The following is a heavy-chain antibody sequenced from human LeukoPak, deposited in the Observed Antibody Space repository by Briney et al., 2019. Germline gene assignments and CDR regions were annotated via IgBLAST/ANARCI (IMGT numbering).Heavy chain of an antibody. Sequence: PGGSLRLSCAASAFTVSSNYMSWVRQAPGKGLDCVSIIFSDGGTSYSDSVKGRFTVSRDNFKNTLYLQMNNLRAEDTAVYYCAAGIYGVRGYSLDYWGQGTLVTVSS. CDR1: AFTVSSNY. D-gene: IGHD3-22*01. J-gene: IGHJ4*02. V-gene: IGHV3-53*01. CDR2: IFSDGGT. CDR3: AAGIYGVRGYSLDY.